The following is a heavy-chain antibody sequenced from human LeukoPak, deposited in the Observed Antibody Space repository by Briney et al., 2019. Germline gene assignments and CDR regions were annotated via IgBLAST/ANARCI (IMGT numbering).Heavy chain of an antibody. CDR2: IYPGDSDT. CDR3: GRIPAAGSLKGSFDI. J-gene: IGHJ3*02. Sequence: GASLQISCKGSGYSFTSYWIGWGRQMPGKGLEGMGIIYPGDSDTTYSPSFQGQVTISADKSISTAYLQWSSLKASDSAMYYCGRIPAAGSLKGSFDIWGQGTMVTVSS. V-gene: IGHV5-51*01. D-gene: IGHD6-13*01. CDR1: GYSFTSYW.